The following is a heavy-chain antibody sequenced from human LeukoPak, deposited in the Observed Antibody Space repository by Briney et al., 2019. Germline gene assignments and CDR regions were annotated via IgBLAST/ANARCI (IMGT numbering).Heavy chain of an antibody. V-gene: IGHV3-48*03. Sequence: GGSLRLSCAASGFTFSSYEMNWVRQAPGKGLEWVSYISSSGSTIYYADSVKGRFTISRDNSKNTLYLQMNSLRAEDTAVYYCAKDFPSYYDSSGYYGLYYFDYWGQGTLVTVSS. CDR1: GFTFSSYE. J-gene: IGHJ4*02. CDR2: ISSSGSTI. D-gene: IGHD3-22*01. CDR3: AKDFPSYYDSSGYYGLYYFDY.